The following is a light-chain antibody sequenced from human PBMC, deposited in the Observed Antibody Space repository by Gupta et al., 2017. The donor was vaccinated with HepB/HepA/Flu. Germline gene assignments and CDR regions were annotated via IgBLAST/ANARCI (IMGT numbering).Light chain of an antibody. CDR2: DAS. CDR3: QQRSNRPPVT. V-gene: IGKV3-11*01. CDR1: QSASNY. Sequence: EIVLTQSPATLSLSPGERATLSCRASQSASNYLAWYQQKPGQAPRLLIYDASDRATGIPARFSGRGSGTDFTLTISSLEPEDSAVYYCQQRSNRPPVTFGGGTKLEIK. J-gene: IGKJ4*01.